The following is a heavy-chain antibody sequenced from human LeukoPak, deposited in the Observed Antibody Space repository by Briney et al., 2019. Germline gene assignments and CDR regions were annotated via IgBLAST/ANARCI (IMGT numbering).Heavy chain of an antibody. CDR3: ARRIYCSGGSCYEADY. CDR1: GGSFSGYY. J-gene: IGHJ4*02. V-gene: IGHV4-34*01. CDR2: INHSGST. Sequence: SETLSLTCAVYGGSFSGYYWSWIRQPPGKRLEWIGEINHSGSTNYNPSLKSRVTISVDTSKNQFSLKLSSVTAADTAVYYCARRIYCSGGSCYEADYWGQGTLVTVSS. D-gene: IGHD2-15*01.